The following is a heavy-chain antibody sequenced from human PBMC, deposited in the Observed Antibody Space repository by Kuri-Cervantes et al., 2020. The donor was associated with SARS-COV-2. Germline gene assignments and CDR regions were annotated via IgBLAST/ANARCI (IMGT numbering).Heavy chain of an antibody. CDR3: ARLVPAAILSFYYYGMDV. CDR2: ISAYNGNT. V-gene: IGHV1-18*01. J-gene: IGHJ6*02. CDR1: GYTFTSYG. D-gene: IGHD2-2*01. Sequence: ASVKVSCKASGYTFTSYGISWVRQAPGQGLEWMGWISAYNGNTNYAPKLQGRVTMTTDTSTSTAYMELRSLRSDDTAVYYCARLVPAAILSFYYYGMDVWGQGTTVTVSS.